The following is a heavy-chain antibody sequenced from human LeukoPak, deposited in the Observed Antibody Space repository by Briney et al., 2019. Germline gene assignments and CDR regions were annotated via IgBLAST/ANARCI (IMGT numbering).Heavy chain of an antibody. J-gene: IGHJ4*02. CDR1: GFTFSSYA. V-gene: IGHV3-23*01. CDR3: AKGYCSGGSCYAVFDY. Sequence: GGSLRLSCAASGFTFSSYAMSWVRQAPGKGLEWVSAISGRGGSTYYADSVKGWFTISRDNSKNTLYLQMNSLRAEDTAVYYCAKGYCSGGSCYAVFDYWGQGTLVTVSS. CDR2: ISGRGGST. D-gene: IGHD2-15*01.